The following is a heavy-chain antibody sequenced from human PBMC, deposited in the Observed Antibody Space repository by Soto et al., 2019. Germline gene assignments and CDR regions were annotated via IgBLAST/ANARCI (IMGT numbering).Heavy chain of an antibody. CDR1: GGSFSGYY. D-gene: IGHD6-6*01. CDR3: ARGGVSENWFNP. CDR2: INHSGST. J-gene: IGHJ5*02. Sequence: SETLSLTCAVYGGSFSGYYWSWIRQPPGKGLEWIGEINHSGSTNYNPSLKSRVTISVDTSKNQFSLKLSSVTAADTAVYYCARGGVSENWFNPWGQGTLVTVSS. V-gene: IGHV4-34*01.